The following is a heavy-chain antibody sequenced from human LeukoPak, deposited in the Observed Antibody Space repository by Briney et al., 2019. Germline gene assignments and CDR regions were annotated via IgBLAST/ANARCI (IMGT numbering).Heavy chain of an antibody. D-gene: IGHD3-10*01. CDR1: GGSISSSNW. CDR3: ARDRLWFGESYFDL. CDR2: IYHSGST. V-gene: IGHV4-4*02. Sequence: PSETLSLTCAVSGGSISSSNWWSRVRQPPGKGLEWIGEIYHSGSTNYNPSLKSRVTISVDRSRNQFSLKLSSVTAADTAVYYCARDRLWFGESYFDLWGRGTLVTVSS. J-gene: IGHJ2*01.